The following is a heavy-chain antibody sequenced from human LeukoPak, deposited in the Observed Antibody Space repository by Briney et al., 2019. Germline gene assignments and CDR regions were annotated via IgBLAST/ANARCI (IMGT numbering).Heavy chain of an antibody. V-gene: IGHV3-23*01. J-gene: IGHJ4*02. CDR1: GFTFSSYA. CDR3: AKDRTNSGYPYYFDY. CDR2: ISGSGGST. Sequence: GGSLRLSCAASGFTFSSYAMSWVRQAPGKGLEWVSAISGSGGSTYYADSVKGRFTISRDNSKDTLYLQMNSLRAEDTAVYYCAKDRTNSGYPYYFDYWGQGTLVTVSS. D-gene: IGHD3-22*01.